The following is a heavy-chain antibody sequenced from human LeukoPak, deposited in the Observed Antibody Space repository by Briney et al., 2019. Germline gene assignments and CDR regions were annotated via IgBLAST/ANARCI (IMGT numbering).Heavy chain of an antibody. CDR1: GGSLSSFY. D-gene: IGHD1-1*01. Sequence: SETLSLTCTVSGGSLSSFYWSWIRQPPGKGLEWIGYIYYSGSTNYNPSLKSRVTISVDTFKNQFSLKLSSVTAADTAVYYCARHGTSGTNLNWFDPWGQGTLVTVSS. J-gene: IGHJ5*02. CDR2: IYYSGST. CDR3: ARHGTSGTNLNWFDP. V-gene: IGHV4-59*01.